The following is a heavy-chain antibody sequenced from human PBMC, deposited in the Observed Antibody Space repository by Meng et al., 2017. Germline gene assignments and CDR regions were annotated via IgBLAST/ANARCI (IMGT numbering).Heavy chain of an antibody. CDR2: IKSKTDGGTT. CDR1: GFTFSNAW. V-gene: IGHV3-15*01. D-gene: IGHD5-18*01. Sequence: LVEFGGGLVKPWGSLRLSCAASGFTFSNAWMSWVRQAPGKGLEWVGRIKSKTDGGTTDYAAPVKGRFTISRDDSKNTLYLQMNSLKTEDTAVYYCTLDTAMVTIDYWGQGTLVTVSS. J-gene: IGHJ4*02. CDR3: TLDTAMVTIDY.